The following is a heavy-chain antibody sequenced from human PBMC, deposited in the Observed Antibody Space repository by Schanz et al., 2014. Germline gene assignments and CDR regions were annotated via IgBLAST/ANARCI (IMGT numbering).Heavy chain of an antibody. J-gene: IGHJ4*02. Sequence: QVVLMESGGGVVRPGRSVRLSCVASGFTFRSYGMHWVRQAPGKGLEWVAYIRFDASAKYYGDSVEGRFTISRDNAKNSLYLQMNSLRPEDTAVYYCAKEDRTHSSDYVYWGQGTLVTVSS. V-gene: IGHV3-30*02. CDR3: AKEDRTHSSDYVY. CDR1: GFTFRSYG. D-gene: IGHD3-22*01. CDR2: IRFDASAK.